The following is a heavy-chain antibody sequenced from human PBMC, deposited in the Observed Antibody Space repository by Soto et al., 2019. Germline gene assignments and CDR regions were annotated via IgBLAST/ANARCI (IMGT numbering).Heavy chain of an antibody. V-gene: IGHV3-30*04. D-gene: IGHD3-9*01. J-gene: IGHJ4*02. CDR2: LSYDVRNK. CDR1: GFTFSDYS. CDR3: ARERVTGYYXVXGY. Sequence: PGGSLRLSWAGTGFTFSDYSMPWVRQAPGKGVEWVAVLSYDVRNKFYADSVKDRFTISRDNSKNTLYLEMNSLRAEDTAVYYCARERVTGYYXVXGYWGQGT.